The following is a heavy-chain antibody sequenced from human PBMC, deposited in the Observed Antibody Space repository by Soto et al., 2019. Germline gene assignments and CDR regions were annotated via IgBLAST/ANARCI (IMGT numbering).Heavy chain of an antibody. J-gene: IGHJ4*02. Sequence: EVQLVESGGGLVQPGRSLRLSCAASGFTVDDYAMHWVRQAPGKGLEWVSGISWNSETIDYADSVKGRFSNSRDNAKASLFLQMNSLRHDDTALYYCAKDKKWGGMTTLHYFDSWGQGTLVTVSS. CDR3: AKDKKWGGMTTLHYFDS. V-gene: IGHV3-9*01. CDR2: ISWNSETI. D-gene: IGHD4-17*01. CDR1: GFTVDDYA.